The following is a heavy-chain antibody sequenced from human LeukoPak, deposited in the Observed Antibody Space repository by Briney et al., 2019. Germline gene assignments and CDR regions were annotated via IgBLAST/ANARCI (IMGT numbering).Heavy chain of an antibody. CDR1: GYTFTGYY. CDR3: ARDRRVGLRGYFDY. CDR2: INPNSGGT. V-gene: IGHV1-2*02. J-gene: IGHJ4*02. Sequence: ASVKVSCKASGYTFTGYYMHWVRQAPGQGLEWMGWINPNSGGTNYAQKFQGMVTMTRDTSISTAYMELSRLRSDDTAVYYCARDRRVGLRGYFDYWGQGTLVTVSS. D-gene: IGHD1-26*01.